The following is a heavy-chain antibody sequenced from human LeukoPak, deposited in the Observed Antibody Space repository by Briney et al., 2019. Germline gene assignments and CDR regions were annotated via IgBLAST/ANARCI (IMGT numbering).Heavy chain of an antibody. CDR2: INHSGST. J-gene: IGHJ6*03. CDR1: GGSFSGYY. V-gene: IGHV4-34*01. CDR3: VRANYYSDSSGYSYYSYYYMDV. Sequence: SETLSLTCAVYGGSFSGYYWSWIRQPPGKGLEWIGEINHSGSTNYNPSLKSRVTISVDTSKNQFSLKLSSVTAADTAVYYCVRANYYSDSSGYSYYSYYYMDVWGKGTTVTISS. D-gene: IGHD3-22*01.